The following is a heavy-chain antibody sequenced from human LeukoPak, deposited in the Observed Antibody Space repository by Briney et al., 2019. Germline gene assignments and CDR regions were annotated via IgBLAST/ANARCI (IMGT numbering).Heavy chain of an antibody. CDR1: GGSFSGYY. Sequence: SETLSLTCAVYGGSFSGYYWSWIRQPPGKGLEWIGEINHSGSTNYDPSLKSRVTISVDTSKNQFSLKLSSVTAADTAVYYCARVANGWFDPWGQGTLVTVSS. V-gene: IGHV4-34*01. J-gene: IGHJ5*02. CDR3: ARVANGWFDP. D-gene: IGHD4/OR15-4a*01. CDR2: INHSGST.